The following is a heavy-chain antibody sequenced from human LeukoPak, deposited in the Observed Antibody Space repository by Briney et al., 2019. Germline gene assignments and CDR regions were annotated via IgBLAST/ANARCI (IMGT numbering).Heavy chain of an antibody. CDR1: GYTLTDLS. Sequence: GASVKVSCKVSGYTLTDLSIHWVRQAPGKGLEWMGGIIAIFGTANYAQKFQGRVTITADESTSTAYMELSSLRSEDTAVYYCARVATDRDGRRWGWLFDYWGQGTLVTVSS. CDR2: IIAIFGTA. D-gene: IGHD5-24*01. CDR3: ARVATDRDGRRWGWLFDY. J-gene: IGHJ4*02. V-gene: IGHV1-69*13.